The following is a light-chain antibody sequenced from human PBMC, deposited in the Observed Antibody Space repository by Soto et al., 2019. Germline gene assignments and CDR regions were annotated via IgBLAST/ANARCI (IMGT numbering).Light chain of an antibody. J-gene: IGKJ5*01. Sequence: EIMMTQSPATLSVSPGERATLSCRASQSISANIAWYQQKPGQAPRLLIYAASVRAPGIPARFSGTGFGREFTLSISSLQSEDSAVYYCQQYNSWTLISFGQGTRLEIK. CDR1: QSISAN. V-gene: IGKV3-15*01. CDR3: QQYNSWTLIS. CDR2: AAS.